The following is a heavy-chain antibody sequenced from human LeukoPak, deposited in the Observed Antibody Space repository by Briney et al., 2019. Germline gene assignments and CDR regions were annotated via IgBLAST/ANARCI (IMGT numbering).Heavy chain of an antibody. V-gene: IGHV1-8*01. CDR2: MNPNSDNT. J-gene: IGHJ4*02. CDR1: GYTFTNYD. Sequence: ASVKVSCKASGYTFTNYDINWVRQATGQGLEWMGWMNPNSDNTGYAQKFQGRVTMTRSTSISTAYMELSSLRSEDTAVYYCARDKMGIAAPGPLDYWGQGTLVTVSS. D-gene: IGHD6-13*01. CDR3: ARDKMGIAAPGPLDY.